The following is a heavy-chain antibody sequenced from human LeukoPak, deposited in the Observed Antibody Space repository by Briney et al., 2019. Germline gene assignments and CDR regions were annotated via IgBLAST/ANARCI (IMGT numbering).Heavy chain of an antibody. CDR2: IYYSGST. CDR1: GGSISSSSYY. Sequence: SETLSLTCTVSGGSISSSSYYWGWIRQPPGKGLEWIGSIYYSGSTYYNPSLKSRLTISVDTSKNQFSLKLSSVTAADTAVYYCAQNHYGSGSYSVHFDSWGQGTLVTISS. CDR3: AQNHYGSGSYSVHFDS. V-gene: IGHV4-39*07. J-gene: IGHJ4*02. D-gene: IGHD3-10*01.